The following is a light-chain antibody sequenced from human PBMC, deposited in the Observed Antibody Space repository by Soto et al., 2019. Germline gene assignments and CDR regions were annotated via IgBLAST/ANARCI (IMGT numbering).Light chain of an antibody. CDR1: QSVSSSY. CDR2: GAS. Sequence: EKGLTMSAVTLSLTQRERATLSCRASQSVSSSYLAWYQQKPGQAPRLLIYGASSRATGIPDRFSGSGSGTDFTLTISRLEPEDFAVYYCQQYGSSPSTFGQGTKVDI. J-gene: IGKJ1*01. V-gene: IGKV3-20*01. CDR3: QQYGSSPST.